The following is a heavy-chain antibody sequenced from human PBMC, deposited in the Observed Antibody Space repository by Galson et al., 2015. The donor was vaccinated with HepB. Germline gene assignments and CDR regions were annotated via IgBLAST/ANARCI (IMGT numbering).Heavy chain of an antibody. Sequence: SETLSLTCAVYGRSFSGYYWSWIRQPPGKGLEWIGEINHSGSTNYNPSLKSRVTISVDTSKNQFSLKLSSVTAADTAVYYCARELRGSGWNYFDYCGQGTLVTVSS. D-gene: IGHD6-19*01. J-gene: IGHJ4*02. CDR3: ARELRGSGWNYFDY. CDR1: GRSFSGYY. V-gene: IGHV4-34*01. CDR2: INHSGST.